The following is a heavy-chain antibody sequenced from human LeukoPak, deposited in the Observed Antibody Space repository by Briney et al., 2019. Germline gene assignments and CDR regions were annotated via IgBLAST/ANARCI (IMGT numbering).Heavy chain of an antibody. CDR2: IKQDGSEK. CDR1: GFTFSSYW. J-gene: IGHJ4*02. V-gene: IGHV3-7*03. D-gene: IGHD2-15*01. Sequence: GGSLRLSCAASGFTFSSYWMSWVRQAPGKGLEWVANIKQDGSEKYYVDSVKGRFTISRDNSKNTLYLQMNSLRAEDTAVYYCAKAPKNFIGGSYSDYWGQGTLVTVSS. CDR3: AKAPKNFIGGSYSDY.